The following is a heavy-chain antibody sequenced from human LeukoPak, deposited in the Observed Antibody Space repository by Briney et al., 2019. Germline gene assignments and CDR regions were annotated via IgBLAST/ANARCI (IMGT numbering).Heavy chain of an antibody. CDR3: ARVYGGYFDY. CDR2: IYSGGST. D-gene: IGHD4/OR15-4a*01. V-gene: IGHV3-53*04. J-gene: IGHJ4*02. CDR1: GFTVSSNY. Sequence: QSGGSLRLSCAASGFTVSSNYMSWVRQAPGKGLEWVSAIYSGGSTYYADSVKGRFTISRHNSKNTLYLQMNSLRAEDTAVYYCARVYGGYFDYWGQGTLVTVSS.